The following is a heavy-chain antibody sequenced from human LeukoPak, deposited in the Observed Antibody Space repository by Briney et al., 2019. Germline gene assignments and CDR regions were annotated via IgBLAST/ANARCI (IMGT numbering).Heavy chain of an antibody. CDR2: IWYDGSNK. J-gene: IGHJ4*02. V-gene: IGHV3-33*01. D-gene: IGHD3-10*01. CDR1: GFTFSNYG. Sequence: PGRSLRLSCAASGFTFSNYGMHWVRQAPGKGLEWVAVIWYDGSNKYYADSVKGRFTISRDNSQNTLYLQMNSLRAEDSAVYYCARGGETYGSGGNDYWGQGTLVTVSS. CDR3: ARGGETYGSGGNDY.